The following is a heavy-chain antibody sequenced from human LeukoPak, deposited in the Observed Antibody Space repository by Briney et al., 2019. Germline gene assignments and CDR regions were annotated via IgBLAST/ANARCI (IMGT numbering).Heavy chain of an antibody. V-gene: IGHV1-2*02. CDR3: ARGRIFDI. J-gene: IGHJ3*02. CDR1: EYTFTDSF. Sequence: ASVKVSCKTSEYTFTDSFIHWVRQAPGQGLEWMGWINPASGATDFAKKFQGRVTMTRDTSISTVYMEMTTLRSDDTAVYYCARGRIFDIWGQGTMVIVSS. D-gene: IGHD2-15*01. CDR2: INPASGAT.